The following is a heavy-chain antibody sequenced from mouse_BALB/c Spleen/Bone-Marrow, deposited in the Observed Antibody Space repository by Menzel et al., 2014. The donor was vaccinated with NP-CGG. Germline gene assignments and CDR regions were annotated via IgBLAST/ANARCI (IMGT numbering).Heavy chain of an antibody. J-gene: IGHJ2*01. CDR1: GYAFTNYL. V-gene: IGHV1-54*01. CDR2: LNPGSGGS. CDR3: ARSTTVKDYFDY. D-gene: IGHD1-1*01. Sequence: VHLVESGAELVRPGTSVKVSCKASGYAFTNYLIEWLKQRPGQGLEWIGVLNPGSGGSHYNEKFKGKATLTADKSSSTAYMQLSSLTSDDSAVYFCARSTTVKDYFDYWGQGTTLTVSS.